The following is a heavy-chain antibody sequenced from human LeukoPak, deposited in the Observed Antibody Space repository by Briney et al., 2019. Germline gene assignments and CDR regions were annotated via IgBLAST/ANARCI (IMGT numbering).Heavy chain of an antibody. CDR1: GYTFTSYY. V-gene: IGHV1-2*02. Sequence: ASVKVSCKASGYTFTSYYMHWVRQAPGQGLEWMGWINPNSGGTNYAQKFQGRVTMTRDTSISTAYMELSRLRSDDTAVYYCARDSRYSSGWYDYWGQGTLVTVSS. CDR3: ARDSRYSSGWYDY. CDR2: INPNSGGT. J-gene: IGHJ4*02. D-gene: IGHD6-19*01.